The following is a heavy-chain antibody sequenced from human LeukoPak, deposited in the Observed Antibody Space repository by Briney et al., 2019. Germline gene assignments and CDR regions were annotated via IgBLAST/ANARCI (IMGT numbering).Heavy chain of an antibody. Sequence: GRSLRLFCAASGFTFDDYAMHWVRQAPGKGLEWVSGISWNSGSIGYADSVKGRFTISRDNAKNSLYLQMNSLRAEDTALYYCAKDKSSVVVAATSFDYWGQGTLVTVSS. CDR2: ISWNSGSI. CDR3: AKDKSSVVVAATSFDY. CDR1: GFTFDDYA. V-gene: IGHV3-9*01. D-gene: IGHD2-15*01. J-gene: IGHJ4*02.